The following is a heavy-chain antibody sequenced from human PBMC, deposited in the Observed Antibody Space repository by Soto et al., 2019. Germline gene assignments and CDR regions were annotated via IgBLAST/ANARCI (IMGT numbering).Heavy chain of an antibody. Sequence: EVQLVESGGGLVQPGGSLRLSCAASGFSFSMYWMSWVRQAPGKGLEWVANIKEDGSQKYYVDSVKGRFTIPRDNAKNSLYLQMHCLRAEDTAGYYCAIHQVGYRVTDYWGQGTLVTVSS. J-gene: IGHJ4*02. CDR1: GFSFSMYW. CDR2: IKEDGSQK. D-gene: IGHD1-26*01. CDR3: AIHQVGYRVTDY. V-gene: IGHV3-7*01.